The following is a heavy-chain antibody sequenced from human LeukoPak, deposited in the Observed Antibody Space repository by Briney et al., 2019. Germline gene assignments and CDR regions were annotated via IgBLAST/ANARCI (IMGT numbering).Heavy chain of an antibody. Sequence: GGSLRLSCAASGFTFSSYAMSWVRRAPGKGPEWVAVISSDGSIKFYADSVKGRFTISRDNSENMVYLQMKSLRADDTAVYYCATNSNPQFLEWLFAYWGQGTLVTVSS. CDR1: GFTFSSYA. J-gene: IGHJ4*02. V-gene: IGHV3-30*04. CDR3: ATNSNPQFLEWLFAY. CDR2: ISSDGSIK. D-gene: IGHD3-3*01.